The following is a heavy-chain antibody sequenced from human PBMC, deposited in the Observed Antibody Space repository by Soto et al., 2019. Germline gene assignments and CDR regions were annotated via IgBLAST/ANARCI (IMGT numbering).Heavy chain of an antibody. Sequence: GGSLRLSCAASGFSSSKYDMYWVRQGAGKRLEWVSSIRTAGESYYAASVQGRFIVTRENDKVSVYLEMNSLRAGDTAVYHCVRGGGFYTFESWGQGTQVTVSS. D-gene: IGHD3-22*01. CDR2: IRTAGES. CDR1: GFSSSKYD. V-gene: IGHV3-13*01. J-gene: IGHJ4*02. CDR3: VRGGGFYTFES.